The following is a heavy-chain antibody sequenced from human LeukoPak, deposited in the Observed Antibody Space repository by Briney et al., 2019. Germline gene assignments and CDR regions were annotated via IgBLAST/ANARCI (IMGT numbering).Heavy chain of an antibody. V-gene: IGHV3-21*01. CDR2: ISSGSSYI. J-gene: IGHJ4*02. CDR1: GFTFSRYN. CDR3: AKKSELAGPDY. Sequence: GGSLRLSCAASGFTFSRYNMNWVRQAPGKGLEWVSSISSGSSYIYYADSVKGRFTISRDNAKNSLYLQMNSLRAEDTAVYYCAKKSELAGPDYWGQGTLVTVSS. D-gene: IGHD3-3*02.